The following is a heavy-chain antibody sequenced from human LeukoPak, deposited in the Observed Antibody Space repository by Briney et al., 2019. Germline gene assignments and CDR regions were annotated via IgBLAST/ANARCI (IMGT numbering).Heavy chain of an antibody. Sequence: PGRSLRLSCAASGFTFSSYAMHWVRQAPGKGLEWVAVISYDGSNKYYADSVKGRFTISRDTSKNTLYLQMNSLRADDTAVYYCAKDQTYYFGSGSYRHGMDVWGQGTTVTVSS. V-gene: IGHV3-30-3*01. D-gene: IGHD3-10*01. CDR1: GFTFSSYA. CDR3: AKDQTYYFGSGSYRHGMDV. CDR2: ISYDGSNK. J-gene: IGHJ6*02.